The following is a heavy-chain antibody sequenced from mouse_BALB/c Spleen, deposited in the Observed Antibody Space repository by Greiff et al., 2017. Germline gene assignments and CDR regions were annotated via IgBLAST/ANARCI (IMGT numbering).Heavy chain of an antibody. CDR1: GFTFSSYY. D-gene: IGHD1-1*01. V-gene: IGHV5-6-2*01. Sequence: EVKVVESGGGLVKLGGSLKLSCAASGFTFSSYYMSWVRQTPEKRLELVAAINSNGGSTYYPDTVKGRFTISRDNAKNTLYLQMSSLKSEDTALYYCARQGITTVPYWYFDVWGAGTTVTVSS. J-gene: IGHJ1*01. CDR3: ARQGITTVPYWYFDV. CDR2: INSNGGST.